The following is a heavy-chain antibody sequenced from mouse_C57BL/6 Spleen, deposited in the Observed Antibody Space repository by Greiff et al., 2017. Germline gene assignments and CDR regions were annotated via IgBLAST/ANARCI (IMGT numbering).Heavy chain of an antibody. CDR1: GFTFTDYY. D-gene: IGHD1-1*01. CDR2: IRNKANGYTT. CDR3: ARYRAVGGFAY. V-gene: IGHV7-3*01. Sequence: EVQLVESGGGLVQPGGSLSLSCAASGFTFTDYYMSWVRQPPGKALEWLGFIRNKANGYTTEYSASVKGRFTISRDNSQSILYLQMNALRAEDSATYYCARYRAVGGFAYWGQGTLVTVSA. J-gene: IGHJ3*01.